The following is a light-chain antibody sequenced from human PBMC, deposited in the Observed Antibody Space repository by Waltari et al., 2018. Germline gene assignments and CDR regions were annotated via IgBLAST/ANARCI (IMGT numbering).Light chain of an antibody. CDR1: NSNIVKNF. CDR2: RDA. CDR3: AAWDDSLSGQVL. J-gene: IGLJ3*02. V-gene: IGLV1-47*01. Sequence: QSVLTQPPSASGTPGQRVTISCSGSNSNIVKNFVYWYQQLAGTASTLLVDRDAQRPSGVPDRCSGSKSGTSGSLAITGLRSDDEADYYCAAWDDSLSGQVLFGGGTKLTVL.